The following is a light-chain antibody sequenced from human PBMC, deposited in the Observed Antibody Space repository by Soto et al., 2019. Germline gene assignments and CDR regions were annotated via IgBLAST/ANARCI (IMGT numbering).Light chain of an antibody. CDR1: QGLSRW. CDR2: KAS. CDR3: QQYSSYSNT. J-gene: IGKJ1*01. Sequence: DIQMTQSPSSVSASLGDRFTITCRASQGLSRWLAWYQQKPGKAPKLLIYKASTLKSGVPSRFSGSGSGTEFTLTISSLQPDDFATYYCQQYSSYSNTFGQGTKVDIK. V-gene: IGKV1-5*03.